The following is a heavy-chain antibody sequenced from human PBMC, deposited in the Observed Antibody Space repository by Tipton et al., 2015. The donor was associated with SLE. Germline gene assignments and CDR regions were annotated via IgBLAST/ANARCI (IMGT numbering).Heavy chain of an antibody. CDR2: INHSGST. V-gene: IGHV4-34*01. Sequence: TLSLTCAVYGGSFSGYYWSWIRQPPGKGLEWIGEINHSGSTNYNPSLKSRVTISVDTPKNQFSLKLNSVTAADTAVYYCSRGEEYGSSWSPRYSYSMDVWGKGTPVTVSS. D-gene: IGHD6-13*01. CDR3: SRGEEYGSSWSPRYSYSMDV. J-gene: IGHJ6*03. CDR1: GGSFSGYY.